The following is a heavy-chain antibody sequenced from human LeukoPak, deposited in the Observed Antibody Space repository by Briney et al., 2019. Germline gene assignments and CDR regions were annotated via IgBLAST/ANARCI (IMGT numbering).Heavy chain of an antibody. D-gene: IGHD6-13*01. J-gene: IGHJ4*02. CDR3: ARRIAAAAAPYYFDY. Sequence: GGSLRLSCAASGLTFTNYGMSWVRQAPGKGLEWVSGINAGGGSAYADSVKGRFTISRDNAKNTLYLQMNSLRAEDTAVYYCARRIAAAAAPYYFDYWGQGTLVTVSS. V-gene: IGHV3-23*01. CDR2: INAGGGSA. CDR1: GLTFTNYG.